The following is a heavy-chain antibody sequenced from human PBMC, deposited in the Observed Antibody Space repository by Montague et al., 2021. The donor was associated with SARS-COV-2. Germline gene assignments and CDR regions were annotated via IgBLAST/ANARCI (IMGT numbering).Heavy chain of an antibody. CDR1: GGSLNKDY. D-gene: IGHD2-2*01. CDR2: IFSKGNT. J-gene: IGHJ4*02. V-gene: IGHV4-59*01. CDR3: ARASSSSCARDN. Sequence: SETLSLTCTVSGGSLNKDYWSWIRKPQGKGLGWLGIIFSKGNTKXXVFLSGRVSMSLATHQNQFSLWLTSLTAADTAVDYCARASSSSCARDNWGQGTLVTVSS.